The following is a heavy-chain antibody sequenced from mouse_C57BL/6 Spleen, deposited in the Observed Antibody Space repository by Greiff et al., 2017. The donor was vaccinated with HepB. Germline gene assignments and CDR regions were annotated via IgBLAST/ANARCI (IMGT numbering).Heavy chain of an antibody. J-gene: IGHJ4*01. D-gene: IGHD1-1*01. CDR3: AKKHYYGSSGAMDY. Sequence: VQLQESGPGLVQPSQSLSITCTVSGFSLTSYGVHWVRQSPGKGLEWLGVIWRGGSTDYNAAFMSRLSITKDNSKSQVFFKMNSLQADDTAIYYCAKKHYYGSSGAMDYWGQGTSVTVSS. V-gene: IGHV2-5*01. CDR1: GFSLTSYG. CDR2: IWRGGST.